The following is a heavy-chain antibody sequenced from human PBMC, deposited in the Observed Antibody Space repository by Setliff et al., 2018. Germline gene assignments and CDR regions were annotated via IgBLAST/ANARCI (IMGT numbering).Heavy chain of an antibody. D-gene: IGHD1-26*01. CDR3: ATRKSSGRLYYMDV. Sequence: SETLSLTCAVSGASINSLSWWSWVRQPPGKGPEWIGKIYHDGNNNNHPSVHYSPSLKSRVTISVDTSKNQFSLKLSSVTAADTAVYYCATRKSSGRLYYMDVWGKGTTVTVSS. J-gene: IGHJ6*03. CDR1: GASINSLSW. V-gene: IGHV4-4*02. CDR2: IYHDGNN.